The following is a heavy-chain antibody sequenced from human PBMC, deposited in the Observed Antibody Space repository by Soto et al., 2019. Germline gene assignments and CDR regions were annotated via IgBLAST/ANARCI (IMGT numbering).Heavy chain of an antibody. J-gene: IGHJ5*02. CDR3: ARGRVVVPAAVMFNCLDP. V-gene: IGHV4-30-4*01. CDR1: GGSISSGDYY. D-gene: IGHD2-2*01. Sequence: PSETLSLTCTVSGGSISSGDYYWSWIRQPPGKGLEWIGYIYYSGSTYYNPSLKSRVTISVDRSRTQFSLKMSSVTAADTAVYYCARGRVVVPAAVMFNCLDPWGQGALVTV. CDR2: IYYSGST.